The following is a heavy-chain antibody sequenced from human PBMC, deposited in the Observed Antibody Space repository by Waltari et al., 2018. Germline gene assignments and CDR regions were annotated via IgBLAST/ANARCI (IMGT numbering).Heavy chain of an antibody. V-gene: IGHV1-69*13. Sequence: QVQLVQSGAEVKKPGSSLRVSCKPIGDTANTYGINWVRQAPGEGLEWMGGTVPIYGAENYAENFQDRVTFTADESTNTAYMELHRLTSDDTAVYYCAREFGGDWLRGYFDSWGQGTPITVSS. J-gene: IGHJ4*03. CDR3: AREFGGDWLRGYFDS. D-gene: IGHD3-9*01. CDR2: TVPIYGAE. CDR1: GDTANTYG.